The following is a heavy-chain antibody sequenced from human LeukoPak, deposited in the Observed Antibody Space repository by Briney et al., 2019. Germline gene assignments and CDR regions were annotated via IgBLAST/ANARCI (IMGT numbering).Heavy chain of an antibody. CDR1: GGSMSTYY. V-gene: IGHV4-59*01. D-gene: IGHD3-22*01. CDR3: ARIPSSGFYYGAFDI. J-gene: IGHJ3*02. Sequence: PSETLSLTCTVSGGSMSTYYWSWIRQPPGKGLECIGYISYSGSTNYNPSLKSRVTISVDTSESQFSLRLSSVTAADTAVYYCARIPSSGFYYGAFDIWGRGTMVTVSS. CDR2: ISYSGST.